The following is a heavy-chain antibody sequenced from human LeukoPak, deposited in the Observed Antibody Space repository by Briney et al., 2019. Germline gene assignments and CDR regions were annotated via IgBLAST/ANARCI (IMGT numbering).Heavy chain of an antibody. D-gene: IGHD3-10*01. J-gene: IGHJ6*03. CDR3: ARGTIARITMVRGVITNYYYYYMDV. CDR1: GGSFSNYY. V-gene: IGHV4-34*01. Sequence: SETLSLTCAVYGGSFSNYYWSWIRQPPGRGLEWIGEINHSGSTNYNPSLKSRVTISVDTSKNQFSLKLSSVTAADTAVYYCARGTIARITMVRGVITNYYYYYMDVWGKGTTVTVSS. CDR2: INHSGST.